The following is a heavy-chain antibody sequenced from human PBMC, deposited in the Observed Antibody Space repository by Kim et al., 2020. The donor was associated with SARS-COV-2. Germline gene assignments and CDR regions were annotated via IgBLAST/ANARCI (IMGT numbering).Heavy chain of an antibody. CDR2: FDPEDGET. Sequence: ASVKVSCKVSGYTLTELSMHWVRQAPGKGLEWMGGFDPEDGETIYAQKFQGRVTMTADTSTDTAYMELSSLRSEDTAVYYCATGPPIQFGWFDPWGQGTLVTVSS. D-gene: IGHD5-18*01. J-gene: IGHJ5*02. CDR3: ATGPPIQFGWFDP. V-gene: IGHV1-24*01. CDR1: GYTLTELS.